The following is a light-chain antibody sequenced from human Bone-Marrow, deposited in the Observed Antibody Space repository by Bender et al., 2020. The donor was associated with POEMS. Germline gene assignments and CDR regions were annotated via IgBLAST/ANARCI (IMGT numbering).Light chain of an antibody. J-gene: IGLJ2*01. Sequence: QSALTQPPSASGSPGQSVTISCTGTSSDVGAYNYVSWYLQHPGKAPQLMIYDVSKRPSGVPDRFSGSKSGNTASLTISGLQAEDEADYYCSSYAGSSTVVFGGGTKLTVL. CDR3: SSYAGSSTVV. V-gene: IGLV2-8*01. CDR2: DVS. CDR1: SSDVGAYNY.